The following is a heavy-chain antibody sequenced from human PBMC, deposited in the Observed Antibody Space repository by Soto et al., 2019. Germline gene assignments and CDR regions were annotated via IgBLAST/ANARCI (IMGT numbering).Heavy chain of an antibody. CDR3: ATQTGSYFDC. J-gene: IGHJ4*02. Sequence: PGGSLRLSCAASGFTFSSYAMNWVRQAPGRGLEWVSGIIVSSGITYSADSVKGRFTISTDNSKNTLYLQMNGLRAGDTAVYYCATQTGSYFDCWGQGTLVTVSS. D-gene: IGHD1-26*01. CDR1: GFTFSSYA. V-gene: IGHV3-23*01. CDR2: IIVSSGIT.